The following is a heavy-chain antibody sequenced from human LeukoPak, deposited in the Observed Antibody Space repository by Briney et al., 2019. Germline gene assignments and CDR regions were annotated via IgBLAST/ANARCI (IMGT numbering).Heavy chain of an antibody. CDR1: GGSISKYY. D-gene: IGHD6-13*01. CDR3: ARHFSGAAAPLPFDY. CDR2: LYYSGYT. V-gene: IGHV4-59*08. J-gene: IGHJ4*02. Sequence: SETLSLTCTVSGGSISKYYWSWIRQPPGKGLEWIGYLYYSGYTNYNPSLKSRVTISLDTTKNQFSLKLRSVTAADTAVYYCARHFSGAAAPLPFDYWGQGTLVTVSS.